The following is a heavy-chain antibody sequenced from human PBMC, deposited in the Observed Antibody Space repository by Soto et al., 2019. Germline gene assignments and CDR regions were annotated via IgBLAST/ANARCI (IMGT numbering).Heavy chain of an antibody. CDR3: ARGQGGYRRYFYY. D-gene: IGHD5-12*01. Sequence: GASLKISCQGSGFNFPTYCIGWVLQMPGKGLECMGIIYPSDSDTRYSPSFQGQVTISADKSISTAYLQWSSLKSSDTAMYYWARGQGGYRRYFYYCGLGTLVIVSS. CDR2: IYPSDSDT. CDR1: GFNFPTYC. V-gene: IGHV5-51*01. J-gene: IGHJ4*02.